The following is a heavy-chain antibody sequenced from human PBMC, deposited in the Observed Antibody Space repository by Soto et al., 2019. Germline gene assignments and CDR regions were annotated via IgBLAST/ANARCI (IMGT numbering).Heavy chain of an antibody. CDR1: GFTFDDYA. J-gene: IGHJ4*02. CDR2: ISWNSGSI. CDR3: AKAYYYGSGSYESYFDY. Sequence: EVQLVESGGGLVQPGRSLRLSCAASGFTFDDYAMHWVRQAPGKGLEWVSGISWNSGSIGYADSVKGRFTISRDNAKNSLYRQMNSLRAEDTALYYCAKAYYYGSGSYESYFDYWGQGTLVTVSS. D-gene: IGHD3-10*01. V-gene: IGHV3-9*01.